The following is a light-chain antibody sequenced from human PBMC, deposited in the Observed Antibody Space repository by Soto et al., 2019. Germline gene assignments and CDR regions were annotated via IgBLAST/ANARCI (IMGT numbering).Light chain of an antibody. J-gene: IGKJ1*01. CDR3: KQYGSS. V-gene: IGKV3-20*01. CDR1: QSVSSSY. Sequence: EIVLTQSPGTLSLSPGERATLSCRASQSVSSSYLAWYQQKPGQAPRLLIYGASSRATGIPDRFSGSGSGTDFTLTISRLEPEDFAVYYCKQYGSSFGQGTKVDIK. CDR2: GAS.